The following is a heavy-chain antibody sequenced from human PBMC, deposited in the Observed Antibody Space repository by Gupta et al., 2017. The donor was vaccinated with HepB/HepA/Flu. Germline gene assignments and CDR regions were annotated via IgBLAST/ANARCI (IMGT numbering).Heavy chain of an antibody. CDR1: GFTFSSYG. CDR2: ISSSSSYI. J-gene: IGHJ6*02. Sequence: EVQLVVSGGGLVKPGGSLRLSCAAAGFTFSSYGMNWVRQAPGKGLEWVSSISSSSSYICYADSVKGRFTISRDNAKNSLYLQMNSLRAEDTAVYYCARAVWFGELSEGMDVWGQGTTVTVSS. D-gene: IGHD3-10*01. CDR3: ARAVWFGELSEGMDV. V-gene: IGHV3-21*01.